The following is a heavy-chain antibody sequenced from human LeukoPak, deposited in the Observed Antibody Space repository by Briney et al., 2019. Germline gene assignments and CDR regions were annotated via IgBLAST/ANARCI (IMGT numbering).Heavy chain of an antibody. CDR1: GGSFSGYY. CDR2: INHSGST. Sequence: SETLSLNCAVYGGSFSGYYWSWIRQPPGKGLEWIGEINHSGSTNYNPSLKSRVTISVDTSKNQFSLKLSSVTAADTAVYYCARGKSRIAARRSSWFDPWGQGTLVTVSS. J-gene: IGHJ5*02. V-gene: IGHV4-34*01. CDR3: ARGKSRIAARRSSWFDP. D-gene: IGHD6-6*01.